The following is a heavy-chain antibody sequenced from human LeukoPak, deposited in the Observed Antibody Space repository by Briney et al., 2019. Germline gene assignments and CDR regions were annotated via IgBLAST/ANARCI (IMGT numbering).Heavy chain of an antibody. Sequence: PGGSLRLSCAASGFTFSSYAMSWVRQAPGKGLEWVSAISGSGGSTYYADSVKGRFTISRDNSKNMVYLQVNSLGAEDTAVYYCAKVNGYYAQYYFDYWGQGTLVTVSS. CDR2: ISGSGGST. V-gene: IGHV3-23*01. CDR1: GFTFSSYA. D-gene: IGHD3-9*01. CDR3: AKVNGYYAQYYFDY. J-gene: IGHJ4*02.